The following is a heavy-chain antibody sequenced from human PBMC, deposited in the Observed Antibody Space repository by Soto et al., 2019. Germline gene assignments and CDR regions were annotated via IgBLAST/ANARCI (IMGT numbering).Heavy chain of an antibody. D-gene: IGHD3-16*01. J-gene: IGHJ5*01. Sequence: SETLSLTCTVSGGSINTGGYFWTWIRQHPGKGLEWIGYIASSGSTYYNPSLKGRLTIAADTSENQFSLRLTSVTAADTAVYYCARDPGGPPLNRFDSWGQGTLVTVSS. CDR2: IASSGST. CDR1: GGSINTGGYF. V-gene: IGHV4-31*03. CDR3: ARDPGGPPLNRFDS.